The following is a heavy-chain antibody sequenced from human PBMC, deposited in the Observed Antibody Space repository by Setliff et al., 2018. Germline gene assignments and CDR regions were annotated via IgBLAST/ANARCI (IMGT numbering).Heavy chain of an antibody. CDR1: GGSISSYY. Sequence: SETLSLTCTVSGGSISSYYWSWIRQPAGKGLEWIGHIYIGGSTNYNPSLKSRVTISMDTSKNQFSLRVSSVTATDTAVYYCARSFSRREKFLLDYWGQGALVTVSS. CDR2: IYIGGST. CDR3: ARSFSRREKFLLDY. J-gene: IGHJ4*02. V-gene: IGHV4-4*07.